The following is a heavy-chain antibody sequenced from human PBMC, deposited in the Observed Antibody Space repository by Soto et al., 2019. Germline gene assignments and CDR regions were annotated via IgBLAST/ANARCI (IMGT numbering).Heavy chain of an antibody. D-gene: IGHD6-25*01. J-gene: IGHJ4*02. CDR2: ISSSSSYI. V-gene: IGHV3-21*01. CDR3: ARDPIAAAPPIEVYFDY. CDR1: GFTFSSYS. Sequence: PGGSLRLSCAASGFTFSSYSMNWVRQAPGKGLEWVSSISSSSSYIYYADSVKGRFTISRDNAKNSLYLQMNSLRAEDTAVYYCARDPIAAAPPIEVYFDYWGQGTLVTVSS.